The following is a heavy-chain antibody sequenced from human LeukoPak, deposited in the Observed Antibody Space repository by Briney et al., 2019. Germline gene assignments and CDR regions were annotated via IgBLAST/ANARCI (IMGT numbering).Heavy chain of an antibody. J-gene: IGHJ4*02. CDR1: GGSFSGYY. Sequence: SETLSLTCAVYGGSFSGYYWTWIRQPPGKGLEWIGEISHSGNTNYNPSLKSRVTISLDTSKNQFSLKLSSVTAADTAVYYCALTIAVAGLYYFDYWGQGTLVTVSS. CDR2: ISHSGNT. D-gene: IGHD6-19*01. V-gene: IGHV4-34*01. CDR3: ALTIAVAGLYYFDY.